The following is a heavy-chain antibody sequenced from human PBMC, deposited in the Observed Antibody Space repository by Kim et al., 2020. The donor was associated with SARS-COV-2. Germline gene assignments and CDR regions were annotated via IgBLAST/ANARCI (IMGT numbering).Heavy chain of an antibody. CDR3: ARDYSVRSSWVDY. D-gene: IGHD6-6*01. Sequence: YAQGFTGRFVFTLDTSVSTVYLQISSLKAEDTAVYYCARDYSVRSSWVDYWGQGTLVTVSS. J-gene: IGHJ4*02. V-gene: IGHV7-4-1*02.